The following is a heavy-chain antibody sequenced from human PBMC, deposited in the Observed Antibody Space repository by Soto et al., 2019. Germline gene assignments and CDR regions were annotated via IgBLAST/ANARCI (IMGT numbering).Heavy chain of an antibody. CDR1: GGSISSGGYY. CDR3: ARSTPTVAGDGFAY. J-gene: IGHJ4*02. Sequence: QVQLQESGPGLVKPSQTLSLTCTVSGGSISSGGYYWSWIRQHPGKGLEWIGYIYYSGSTYYNPSTKCRVTISLDTSKNHFSLKLSSVTAADTAVYYCARSTPTVAGDGFAYWGQGTLVTVSS. D-gene: IGHD5-12*01. V-gene: IGHV4-31*03. CDR2: IYYSGST.